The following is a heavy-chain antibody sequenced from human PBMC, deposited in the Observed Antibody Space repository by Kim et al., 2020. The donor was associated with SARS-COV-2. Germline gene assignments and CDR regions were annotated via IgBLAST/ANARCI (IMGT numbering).Heavy chain of an antibody. Sequence: YADSVKGRFTISRDNAKNTLYLQMNSRRVEDTAVYYCTRSPNWGQAFDIWGQGTMIIVSS. J-gene: IGHJ3*02. D-gene: IGHD7-27*01. V-gene: IGHV3-74*01. CDR3: TRSPNWGQAFDI.